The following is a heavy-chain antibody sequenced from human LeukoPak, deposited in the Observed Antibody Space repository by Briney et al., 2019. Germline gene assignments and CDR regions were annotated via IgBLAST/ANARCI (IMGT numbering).Heavy chain of an antibody. Sequence: SVKVSCKASGGTFSSYAISWVRQAPGQGLEWMGGIIPIFGTANYAQKFQGRVTITADESTSTAYMELSSLRSEDTAVYYCARVPPRARGYDYVWGSYRYDYFDYWGQGTLVTVS. V-gene: IGHV1-69*13. CDR3: ARVPPRARGYDYVWGSYRYDYFDY. CDR2: IIPIFGTA. CDR1: GGTFSSYA. D-gene: IGHD3-16*02. J-gene: IGHJ4*02.